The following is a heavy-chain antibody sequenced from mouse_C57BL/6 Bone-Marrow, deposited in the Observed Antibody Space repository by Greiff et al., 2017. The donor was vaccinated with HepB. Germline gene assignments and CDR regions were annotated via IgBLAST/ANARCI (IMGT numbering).Heavy chain of an antibody. CDR2: IYPGDGDT. V-gene: IGHV1-82*01. J-gene: IGHJ2*01. CDR1: GYAFSSSW. Sequence: VQLQQPGAELVKPGASVKISCKASGYAFSSSWMNWVKQRPGKGLEWIGRIYPGDGDTNYNGKFKGKATLTADKSSSTAYMQLSSLTSEDSAVYFCARSYYGSSYEYIDDWGQGTTLTVSS. D-gene: IGHD1-1*01. CDR3: ARSYYGSSYEYIDD.